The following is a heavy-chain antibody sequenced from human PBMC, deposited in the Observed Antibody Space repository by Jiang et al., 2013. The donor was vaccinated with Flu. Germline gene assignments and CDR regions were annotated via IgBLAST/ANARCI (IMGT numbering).Heavy chain of an antibody. CDR2: IWYDGSNK. CDR1: GFTFSSYG. D-gene: IGHD3-22*01. V-gene: IGHV3-33*01. J-gene: IGHJ4*02. CDR3: ASYYDSSGYIDY. Sequence: VQLVESGGGVVQPGRSLRLSCAASGFTFSSYGMHWVRQAPGKGLEWVAVIWYDGSNKYYADSVKGRFTISRDNSKNTLYLQMNSLRAEDTAVYYCASYYDSSGYIDYWGQGNPGHRLL.